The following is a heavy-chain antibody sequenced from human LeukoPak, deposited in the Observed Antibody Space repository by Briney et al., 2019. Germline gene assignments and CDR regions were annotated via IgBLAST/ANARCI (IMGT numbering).Heavy chain of an antibody. Sequence: ASVKVSCKASGGTFSSYAISWVRQAPGQGLEWMGGIIPIFGTANYAQKFQGRVTITADESTSTAYMELSSLRSEDTAVYYCAREGGSGSYYDYWGQGTLVTVSS. CDR1: GGTFSSYA. CDR3: AREGGSGSYYDY. V-gene: IGHV1-69*13. CDR2: IIPIFGTA. J-gene: IGHJ4*02. D-gene: IGHD3-10*01.